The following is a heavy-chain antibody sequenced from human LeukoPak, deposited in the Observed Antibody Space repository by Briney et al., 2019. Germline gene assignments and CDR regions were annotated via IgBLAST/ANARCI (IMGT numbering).Heavy chain of an antibody. D-gene: IGHD6-13*01. CDR1: GYTFTSYD. CDR2: MNPNSGNT. V-gene: IGHV1-8*03. Sequence: GASVTVSCKASGYTFTSYDINWVRQATGQGLEWMGWMNPNSGNTGYAQKFQGRVTITRNTSISTAYMELSSLRSEDTAVYYCARPSIAAAGTDAFDIWGQGTMVTVSS. J-gene: IGHJ3*02. CDR3: ARPSIAAAGTDAFDI.